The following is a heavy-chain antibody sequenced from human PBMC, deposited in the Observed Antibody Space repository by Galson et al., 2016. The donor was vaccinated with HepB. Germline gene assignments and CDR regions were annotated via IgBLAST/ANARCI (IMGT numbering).Heavy chain of an antibody. CDR2: IKTKTDGGTT. Sequence: SLRLSCAASGFTFSNAWMSWVRQAPGKGLEWIGRIKTKTDGGTTDYAAPVKGRFTISRDDSKNTLYLQMNSLKTEDTALYYCATVKPWELCLAYWGQGTLVTVSP. D-gene: IGHD1-26*01. J-gene: IGHJ4*02. CDR3: ATVKPWELCLAY. CDR1: GFTFSNAW. V-gene: IGHV3-15*01.